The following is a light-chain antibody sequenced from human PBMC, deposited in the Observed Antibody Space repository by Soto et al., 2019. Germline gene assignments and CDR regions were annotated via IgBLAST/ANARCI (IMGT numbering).Light chain of an antibody. CDR2: DVS. CDR1: SNDLGSYDL. J-gene: IGLJ2*01. CDR3: CSYAGGNTLV. V-gene: IGLV2-23*02. Sequence: QSVLTQPASVSGSPGQSITISCTGTSNDLGSYDLVSWYQQHPGKAPKLMIYDVSRRPSGVSNRFSGSKSGNTASLTISGLQAEDEADYYCCSYAGGNTLVFGGGTKLTVL.